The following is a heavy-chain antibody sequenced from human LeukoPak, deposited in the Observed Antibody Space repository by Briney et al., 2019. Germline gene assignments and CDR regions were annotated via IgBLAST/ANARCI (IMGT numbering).Heavy chain of an antibody. Sequence: PSETLSLTCTVSGDSLTGYYWGWIRQPPGKGLEWIGSIYYSGSTYYNPSLKSRVTISVDTSKNQFSLKLSSVTAADTAVYYCAKTARDGYSMDFYYYMDVWGKGTTVTISS. CDR2: IYYSGST. CDR3: AKTARDGYSMDFYYYMDV. V-gene: IGHV4-39*01. CDR1: GDSLTGYY. J-gene: IGHJ6*03. D-gene: IGHD5-24*01.